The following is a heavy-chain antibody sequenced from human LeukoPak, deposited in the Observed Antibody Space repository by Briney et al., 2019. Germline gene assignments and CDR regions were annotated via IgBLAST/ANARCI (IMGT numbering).Heavy chain of an antibody. CDR1: GFTFSSYA. V-gene: IGHV3-30*04. CDR3: ARGSYGSPRRNWFDP. CDR2: ISYDGSNK. J-gene: IGHJ5*02. Sequence: PGGSLRLSCAASGFTFSSYAMHWVRQAPGKGLEWVAVISYDGSNKYYADSVKGRFTISRDNSKNTLYLQMNSLRAEDTAVYYCARGSYGSPRRNWFDPWGQGTLVTVSS. D-gene: IGHD1-26*01.